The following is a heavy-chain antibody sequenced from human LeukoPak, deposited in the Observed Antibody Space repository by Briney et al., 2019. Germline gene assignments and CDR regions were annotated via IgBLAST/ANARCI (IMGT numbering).Heavy chain of an antibody. V-gene: IGHV1-18*01. Sequence: ASVKVSCKASGYTFTSYGISWVRQAPGQGLEWMGWISAYNGNTNYAQKLQGRVTMTTDTSTSTAYMELRSLRSDDTAVYYCARSARLAYCGGDCYPVDAFDIWGQGTMVTVSS. D-gene: IGHD2-21*02. CDR1: GYTFTSYG. CDR3: ARSARLAYCGGDCYPVDAFDI. CDR2: ISAYNGNT. J-gene: IGHJ3*02.